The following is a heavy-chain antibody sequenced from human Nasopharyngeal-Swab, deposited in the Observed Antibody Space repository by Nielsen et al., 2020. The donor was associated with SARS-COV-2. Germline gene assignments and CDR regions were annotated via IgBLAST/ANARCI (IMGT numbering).Heavy chain of an antibody. J-gene: IGHJ4*02. Sequence: GGSLRLSCAAPGFTFSTYGMHWVRQAAGKGLEWVAVISYDGSLKYYADSVKGRFTISRDDSKNTLFLQMNSLRAEDTAVYYCAKEKGFYSSSYYDCWGQGTLVTVSS. CDR3: AKEKGFYSSSYYDC. V-gene: IGHV3-30*18. CDR1: GFTFSTYG. D-gene: IGHD1-26*01. CDR2: ISYDGSLK.